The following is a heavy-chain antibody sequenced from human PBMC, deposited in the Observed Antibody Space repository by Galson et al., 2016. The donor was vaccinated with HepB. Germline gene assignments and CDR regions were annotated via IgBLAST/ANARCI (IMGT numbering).Heavy chain of an antibody. V-gene: IGHV4-59*01. Sequence: SETLSLTCTVSGGSISTYYWTWVRRPPGKGLAWIGYVTHSGSTNSNPSLKSRVSMSMDLSTSQFSLSLSSVTAADTAVYYCVRSEDGYVKRYAFDIWGQGTMVTVSS. J-gene: IGHJ3*02. CDR1: GGSISTYY. D-gene: IGHD5-24*01. CDR2: VTHSGST. CDR3: VRSEDGYVKRYAFDI.